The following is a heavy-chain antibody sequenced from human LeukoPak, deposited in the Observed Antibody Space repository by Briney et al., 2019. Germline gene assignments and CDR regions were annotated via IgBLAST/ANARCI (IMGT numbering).Heavy chain of an antibody. J-gene: IGHJ4*02. D-gene: IGHD2-2*01. V-gene: IGHV4-39*07. CDR1: GGSISSSSYY. CDR3: ARLGHCSSTSCYSFPGFDY. CDR2: IYYSGST. Sequence: SETLSLTCTVSGGSISSSSYYWGWIRQPPGKGLEWIGSIYYSGSTYYNPSLKSRVTISVDTSKNQFSLKLSSVTAADTAVYYCARLGHCSSTSCYSFPGFDYWGQGTLVTVSS.